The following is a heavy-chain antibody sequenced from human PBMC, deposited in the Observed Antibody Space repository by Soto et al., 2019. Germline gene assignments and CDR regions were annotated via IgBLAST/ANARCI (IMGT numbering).Heavy chain of an antibody. J-gene: IGHJ6*03. CDR1: GGSFSGYY. D-gene: IGHD2-2*01. Sequence: PSETLSLTCAVYGGSFSGYYWSWIRQPPWKGLEWIGEINHSGSTNYNPSLKSRVTISVDTSKNQFSLKLSSVTAADTAVYYCARVQRRYCSSTSCLSYYYYYMDVWGKGTTVTVSS. CDR3: ARVQRRYCSSTSCLSYYYYYMDV. CDR2: INHSGST. V-gene: IGHV4-34*01.